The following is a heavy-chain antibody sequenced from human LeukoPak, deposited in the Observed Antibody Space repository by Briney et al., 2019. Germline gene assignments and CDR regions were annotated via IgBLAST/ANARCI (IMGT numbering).Heavy chain of an antibody. CDR1: GFTFINYA. CDR2: VSGSVDST. CDR3: ARFRLPSKFYSWSVFHP. Sequence: PGGSLRLSSAASGFTFINYAMGWVRQAPGKGLEWVSVVSGSVDSTSYADSVKGRFTISRDISMNMVYRQMDSLRAEDTATYYCARFRLPSKFYSWSVFHPGRQGTLVIVPS. V-gene: IGHV3-23*01. J-gene: IGHJ5*02. D-gene: IGHD3-3*01.